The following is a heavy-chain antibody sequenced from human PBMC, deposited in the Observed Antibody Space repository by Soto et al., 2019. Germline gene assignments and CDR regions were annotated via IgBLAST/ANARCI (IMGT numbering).Heavy chain of an antibody. V-gene: IGHV4-4*07. Sequence: SETLSLTCTVSGGSINTFYWSWVRQPAGKGLEWIGRIFSSGSTSFNPSLESRVAMSVDTSKNHFSLNLGSVTAADMAVYYCAREGSYSAYNFAHGIQLWSFDFWGQGALVTVS. D-gene: IGHD5-12*01. CDR1: GGSINTFY. J-gene: IGHJ4*02. CDR2: IFSSGST. CDR3: AREGSYSAYNFAHGIQLWSFDF.